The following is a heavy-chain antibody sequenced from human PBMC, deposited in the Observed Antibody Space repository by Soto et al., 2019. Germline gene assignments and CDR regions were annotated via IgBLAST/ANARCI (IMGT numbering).Heavy chain of an antibody. D-gene: IGHD5-12*01. CDR2: INPSGGST. J-gene: IGHJ3*02. CDR3: ASAQHSGYDSIVGAFDI. V-gene: IGHV1-46*03. CDR1: GYTFTSYY. Sequence: ASVKVSCKASGYTFTSYYMHWVRQAPGQGLEWMGIINPSGGSTSYAQKFQGRVTMTRDTSTSTVYMELSSLRSEDTAVYYCASAQHSGYDSIVGAFDIWGQGTMVTVSS.